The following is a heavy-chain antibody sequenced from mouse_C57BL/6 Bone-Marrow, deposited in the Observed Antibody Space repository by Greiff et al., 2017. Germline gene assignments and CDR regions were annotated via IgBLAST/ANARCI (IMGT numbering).Heavy chain of an antibody. CDR3: ASGSRFRRELAY. J-gene: IGHJ3*01. CDR2: INPSSGYT. CDR1: GYTFTSYP. V-gene: IGHV1-7*01. Sequence: VKLLESGAELAKPGASVKLSCKASGYTFTSYPMHWVKQRPGQGLEWIGYINPSSGYTKYNQKFKDKATLTADKASSTAYMQLSSLTYEDSAVYDCASGSRFRRELAYWGQGTLVTVSA. D-gene: IGHD1-1*01.